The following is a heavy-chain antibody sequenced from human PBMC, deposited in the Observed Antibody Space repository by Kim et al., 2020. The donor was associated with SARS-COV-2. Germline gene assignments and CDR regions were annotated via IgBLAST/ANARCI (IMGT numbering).Heavy chain of an antibody. D-gene: IGHD3-10*01. J-gene: IGHJ4*02. CDR2: IYYSGST. Sequence: SETLSLTCTVSGGSISSSSYYWGWIRQPPGKGLEWIGSIYYSGSTYYNPSLKSRVTISVDTSKNQFSLKLSSVTAADTAVYYCARLTRGVITPPGLLDYWGQGTLVTVSS. V-gene: IGHV4-39*01. CDR3: ARLTRGVITPPGLLDY. CDR1: GGSISSSSYY.